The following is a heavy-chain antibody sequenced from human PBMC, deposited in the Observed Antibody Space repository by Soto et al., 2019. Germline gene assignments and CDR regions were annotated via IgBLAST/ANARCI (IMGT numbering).Heavy chain of an antibody. CDR2: IIPIFGTA. V-gene: IGHV1-69*01. D-gene: IGHD3-9*01. CDR3: ARSLRYFDWLLGYYYGMDV. J-gene: IGHJ6*02. CDR1: GGTFSSYA. Sequence: QVQLVQSGAEVKKPGSSVKVSCKASGGTFSSYAISWVRQAPGQGLEWMGGIIPIFGTANYAQKVQGRVTITADESTSTAYMELSSLRSEDTAVYYCARSLRYFDWLLGYYYGMDVWGQGTTVTVSS.